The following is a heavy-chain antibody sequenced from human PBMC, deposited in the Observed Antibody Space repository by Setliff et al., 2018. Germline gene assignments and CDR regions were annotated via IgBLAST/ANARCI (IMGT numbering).Heavy chain of an antibody. J-gene: IGHJ4*02. D-gene: IGHD1-26*01. CDR1: GYMFTTYG. Sequence: ASVKVSCKISGYMFTTYGISWVRQDPGQGLEWMGWIRVYDGYTDYAQKFQGRVTMTKDTSTSTAYMELRSLRPDDTAVYYCVRDLGQWALDFWGQGTLVTVSS. CDR2: IRVYDGYT. V-gene: IGHV1-18*01. CDR3: VRDLGQWALDF.